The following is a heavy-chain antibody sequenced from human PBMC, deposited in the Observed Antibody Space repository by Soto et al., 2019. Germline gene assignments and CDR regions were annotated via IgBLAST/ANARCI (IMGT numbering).Heavy chain of an antibody. CDR3: ARDLSGVVPAGCDFL. V-gene: IGHV1-18*01. Sequence: QVQLVQSGAEVKKPGASVKVSCKASGYTFTSYGISWVRQAPGQGLEWMGWISAYNGNTNYAQKLQGRDTMTTDTSTSTAYMELRSLRSDDTAVYYCARDLSGVVPAGCDFLWGQGTLVTVSS. CDR2: ISAYNGNT. D-gene: IGHD2-2*01. J-gene: IGHJ4*02. CDR1: GYTFTSYG.